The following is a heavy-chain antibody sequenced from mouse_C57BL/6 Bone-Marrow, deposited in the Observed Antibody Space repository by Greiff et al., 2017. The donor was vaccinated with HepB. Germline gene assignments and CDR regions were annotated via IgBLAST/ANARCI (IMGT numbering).Heavy chain of an antibody. CDR1: GFTFNTYA. V-gene: IGHV10-3*01. D-gene: IGHD1-1*01. J-gene: IGHJ2*01. Sequence: EVQGVESGGGLVQPKGSLKLSCAASGFTFNTYAMHWVRQAPGKGLEWVARIRSKSSNYATYYADSVKDRFTISRDDSQSMLYLQMNNRKTEDTAMYYCVREGEYYAHFDYWGQGTTLTVSS. CDR3: VREGEYYAHFDY. CDR2: IRSKSSNYAT.